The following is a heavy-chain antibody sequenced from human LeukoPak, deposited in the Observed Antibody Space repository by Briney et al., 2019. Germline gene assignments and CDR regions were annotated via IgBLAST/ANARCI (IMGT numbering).Heavy chain of an antibody. J-gene: IGHJ4*02. Sequence: GGSLRLSCAASGFTFSSYGMHWVRQAPGKGLEWAAVIWYDGSNKYYADSVKGRFTISRDNSKNTLYLQMNSLRAEDTAVYYCARGYSSSSYWGQGTLVTVSS. V-gene: IGHV3-33*08. D-gene: IGHD6-6*01. CDR2: IWYDGSNK. CDR1: GFTFSSYG. CDR3: ARGYSSSSY.